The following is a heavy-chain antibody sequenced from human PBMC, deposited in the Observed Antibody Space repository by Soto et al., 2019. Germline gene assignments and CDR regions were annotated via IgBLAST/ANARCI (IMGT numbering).Heavy chain of an antibody. CDR2: IYYSGST. J-gene: IGHJ6*03. CDR1: GGSISSGGYY. V-gene: IGHV4-31*03. CDR3: ARDRGNVYMDV. Sequence: SETLSLTCTVSGGSISSGGYYWSWIRQHPGKGLEWIGYIYYSGSTNYNPSLKSRVIISVDTSKNQFSLKLSSVTAADTAVYYCARDRGNVYMDVWGKGTTVTVSS. D-gene: IGHD1-1*01.